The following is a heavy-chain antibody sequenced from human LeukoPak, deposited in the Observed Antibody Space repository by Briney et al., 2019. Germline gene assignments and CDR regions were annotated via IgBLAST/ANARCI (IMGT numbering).Heavy chain of an antibody. V-gene: IGHV1-69-2*01. CDR2: VDPEDGET. J-gene: IGHJ6*03. CDR3: AMIRRFWSGPPVDYMDV. D-gene: IGHD3-3*01. Sequence: ASVKVSCKVSGYTFTDYYMHWVQQAPGKGLEWMGLVDPEDGETIYAEKLQGRVTITADTSTDTAYMELSSLRSEDTAVYYCAMIRRFWSGPPVDYMDVWGKGTTVTVSS. CDR1: GYTFTDYY.